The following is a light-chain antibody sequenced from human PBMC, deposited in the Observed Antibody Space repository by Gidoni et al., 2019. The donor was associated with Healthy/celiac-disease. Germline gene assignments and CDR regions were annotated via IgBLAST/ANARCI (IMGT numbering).Light chain of an antibody. CDR2: KAS. CDR1: QSISSW. CDR3: QQYNSYSPYT. Sequence: DLQMTQSPSTLSASVGDRVTITCRASQSISSWLAWYQQKPGKAPKLLIYKASSLESGVPSRFSGSGSGTEFTLTISSLQPDYFATYYCQQYNSYSPYTFGQXTKLEIK. V-gene: IGKV1-5*03. J-gene: IGKJ2*01.